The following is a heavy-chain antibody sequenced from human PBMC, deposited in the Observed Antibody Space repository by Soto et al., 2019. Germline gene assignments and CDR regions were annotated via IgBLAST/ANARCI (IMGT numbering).Heavy chain of an antibody. D-gene: IGHD2-2*01. CDR2: INSDGSST. J-gene: IGHJ3*01. CDR1: GFTFTDYW. V-gene: IGHV3-74*01. Sequence: HPAGSLRLSCAASGFTFTDYWMQWVRQSPGKGLVWVSRINSDGSSTSHADSVKGRFTISRDNAKNTLSLQMSSLRAEDTAVYYCARPQYLPDDVFDVWGRGTVVTVSS. CDR3: ARPQYLPDDVFDV.